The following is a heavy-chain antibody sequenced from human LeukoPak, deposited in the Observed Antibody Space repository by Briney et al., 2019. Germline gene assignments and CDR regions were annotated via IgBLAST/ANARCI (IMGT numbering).Heavy chain of an antibody. V-gene: IGHV3-7*01. D-gene: IGHD6-13*01. Sequence: PGGSLRHSCTASGFIFNDFWMSWVRQAPGEGLEWVANIRQDGGAKNYVDSVKGRFTISRDNAKKSLYLQMNSLRAEDTAVYYCAPPPIAATGNWGQGTLVTVSS. CDR2: IRQDGGAK. J-gene: IGHJ4*02. CDR1: GFIFNDFW. CDR3: APPPIAATGN.